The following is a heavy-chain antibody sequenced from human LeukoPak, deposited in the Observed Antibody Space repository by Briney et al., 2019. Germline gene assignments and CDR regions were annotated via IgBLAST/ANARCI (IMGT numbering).Heavy chain of an antibody. CDR1: GGSISRYY. D-gene: IGHD2/OR15-2a*01. V-gene: IGHV4-4*09. CDR3: ARSGIDFARAQSENLLEY. Sequence: SETLSLTCIVSGGSISRYYWTWIRQPPGKGLEWIGYIYNSEITNYNPSLKSRVTISVDTSKNQFSLKLTSVTAADTAVYYCARSGIDFARAQSENLLEYWGQGTLVTVSS. CDR2: IYNSEIT. J-gene: IGHJ4*02.